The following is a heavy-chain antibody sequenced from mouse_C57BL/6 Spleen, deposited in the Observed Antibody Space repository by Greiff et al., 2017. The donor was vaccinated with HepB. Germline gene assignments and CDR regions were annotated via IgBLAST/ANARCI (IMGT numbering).Heavy chain of an antibody. V-gene: IGHV1-85*01. Sequence: VKLQESGPELVKPGASVKLSCKASGYTFTSYDINWVKQRPGQGLEWIGWIYPRDGSTKYNEKFKGKATLTVDTSSSTAYMELHSLTSEDSAVYFCARPHGSSYWYFDVWGTGTTVTVSS. CDR1: GYTFTSYD. CDR2: IYPRDGST. D-gene: IGHD1-1*01. CDR3: ARPHGSSYWYFDV. J-gene: IGHJ1*03.